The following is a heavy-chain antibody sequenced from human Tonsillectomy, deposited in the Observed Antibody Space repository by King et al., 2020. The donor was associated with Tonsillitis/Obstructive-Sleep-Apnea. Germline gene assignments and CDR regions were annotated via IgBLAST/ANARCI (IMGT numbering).Heavy chain of an antibody. V-gene: IGHV3-48*03. Sequence: VQLVESGGGLVQPGGSLRLSCAASGFTFSSYEMNWVRQAPGKGLEWVSYISSSGSTIYYADSEKGRFTISRDNAKNSLYLQMNSLRAEDTAVYYCARDPPTVTTEYYYYYYMDVWGKGTTVTVSS. CDR2: ISSSGSTI. D-gene: IGHD4-11*01. J-gene: IGHJ6*03. CDR1: GFTFSSYE. CDR3: ARDPPTVTTEYYYYYYMDV.